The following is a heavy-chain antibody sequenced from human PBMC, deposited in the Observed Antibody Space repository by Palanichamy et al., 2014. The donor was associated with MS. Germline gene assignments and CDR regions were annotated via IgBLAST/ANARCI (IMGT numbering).Heavy chain of an antibody. J-gene: IGHJ6*02. V-gene: IGHV6-1*01. CDR3: ARDAGYCISCMDV. CDR2: TYYRSNWYN. D-gene: IGHD2-2*01. Sequence: QVQLQQSGPGLVKPSQTLSLTCAISGDSVSSNSATWNWFRQSPLRGLEWLGRTYYRSNWYNDYAVSVKSRITVNPDTSKNQFSLQLNSVTPEDTAVYYCARDAGYCISCMDVWGQGTTVTVSS. CDR1: GDSVSSNSAT.